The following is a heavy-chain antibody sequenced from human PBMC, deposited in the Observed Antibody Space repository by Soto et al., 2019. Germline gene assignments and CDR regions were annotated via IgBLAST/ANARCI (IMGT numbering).Heavy chain of an antibody. CDR1: GYSFTSYG. CDR2: ISPYNGH. V-gene: IGHV1-18*01. D-gene: IGHD2-2*01. Sequence: ASVKVSCKASGYSFTSYGISWVRRAPGQGLEWMGWISPYNGHTVCTEVQGRVSMTTDTSTKTAYMELRNLRSDDTAHYYCARDLTIVPATHPRLENYGMDVWGQGTTVTVSS. CDR3: ARDLTIVPATHPRLENYGMDV. J-gene: IGHJ6*02.